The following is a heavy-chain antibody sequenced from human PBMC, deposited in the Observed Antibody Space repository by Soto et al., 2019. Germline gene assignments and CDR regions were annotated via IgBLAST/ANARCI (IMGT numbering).Heavy chain of an antibody. J-gene: IGHJ5*02. D-gene: IGHD3-22*01. CDR2: IYYSGST. CDR1: GGSISSSSYY. V-gene: IGHV4-39*01. CDR3: ARQRRVAVVINWFDP. Sequence: PSETLSLTCTVSGGSISSSSYYWGWIRQPPGKGLEWIGSIYYSGSTYYNPSLKSRVTISVDTSKNQFSLKLSSVTAADTAVYYCARQRRVAVVINWFDPWGQGTLVTSPQ.